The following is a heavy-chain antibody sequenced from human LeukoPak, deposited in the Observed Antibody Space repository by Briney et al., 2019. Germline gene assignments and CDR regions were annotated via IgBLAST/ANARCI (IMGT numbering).Heavy chain of an antibody. CDR2: INHSGST. CDR3: ARRAPYSSGWYGGHRWFDP. J-gene: IGHJ5*02. CDR1: GGSFSGYY. V-gene: IGHV4-34*01. D-gene: IGHD6-19*01. Sequence: PSETLSLTCAVYGGSFSGYYWSWIRQPPGKGLEWIGEINHSGSTNYNPSLKSRVTISVDTSKNQFSLKLSSVTAADTAVYYCARRAPYSSGWYGGHRWFDPWGQGTLVTVSS.